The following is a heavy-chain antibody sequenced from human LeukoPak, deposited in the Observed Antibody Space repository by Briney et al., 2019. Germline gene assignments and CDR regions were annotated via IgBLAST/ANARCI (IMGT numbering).Heavy chain of an antibody. CDR1: GFIFSTYD. V-gene: IGHV3-23*01. Sequence: QPGGSLRLSCAASGFIFSTYDMHWVRQAPGEGLEWVSSIKGGGGDPFYADSVRGRFTIFRDESKNTLFLQLNSLRAEDTAVYFCAQGGHDYNPFYSWGQGTLVTVSS. J-gene: IGHJ4*02. CDR2: IKGGGGDP. CDR3: AQGGHDYNPFYS. D-gene: IGHD4-11*01.